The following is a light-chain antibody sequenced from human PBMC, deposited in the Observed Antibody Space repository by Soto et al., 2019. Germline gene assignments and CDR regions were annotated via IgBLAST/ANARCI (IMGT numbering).Light chain of an antibody. V-gene: IGKV1-33*01. J-gene: IGKJ5*01. Sequence: DLQMTQSPSSLTASVGDSVTITCQASQDITNYLNWYQHKPGKAPKLLIYDASNLEPGVPSRFSGRGSVRDFTFTISSLQPEDTATYYCQQYEDIPPTFGQGTRLDIK. CDR2: DAS. CDR3: QQYEDIPPT. CDR1: QDITNY.